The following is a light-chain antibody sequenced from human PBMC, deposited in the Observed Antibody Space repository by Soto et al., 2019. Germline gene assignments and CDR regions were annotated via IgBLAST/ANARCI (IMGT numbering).Light chain of an antibody. CDR1: DSDIGGYDH. CDR3: RSHTSSTALV. Sequence: QSVLTQPASVSASPGQSIAISCTGTDSDIGGYDHVSWYQQHPGKAPKLLIYDVTNRPSGVSSRFSGSKAGRTASLTISGLQTEDEADYYCRSHTSSTALVFGTGTKLTVL. V-gene: IGLV2-14*03. J-gene: IGLJ1*01. CDR2: DVT.